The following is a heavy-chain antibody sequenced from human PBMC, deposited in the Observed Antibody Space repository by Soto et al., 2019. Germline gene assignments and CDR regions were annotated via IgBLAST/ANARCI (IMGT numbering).Heavy chain of an antibody. CDR2: ISYDGSNK. V-gene: IGHV3-30-3*01. CDR3: ARDRKEDIVVVVAATPWFDP. Sequence: PGGSLRLSCAASGFTFSSYAMHWVRQAPGKGLEWVAVISYDGSNKYYADSVKGRFTISRDNSKNTLYLQMNSLRAEDTAVYYCARDRKEDIVVVVAATPWFDPWGQGTLVTVSS. J-gene: IGHJ5*02. CDR1: GFTFSSYA. D-gene: IGHD2-15*01.